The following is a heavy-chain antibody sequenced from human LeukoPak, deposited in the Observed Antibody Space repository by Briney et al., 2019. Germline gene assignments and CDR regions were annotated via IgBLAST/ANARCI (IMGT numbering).Heavy chain of an antibody. Sequence: SQTLSLTCTVSGGSISSGSYYWSWIRQPAGKGLEWIGRIYTSGSTNYNPSLKSRVTISVDTSKNQLSLKLSSVTAADTAVYYCARDRGYGLGYWGQGTLVTVSS. D-gene: IGHD4-17*01. CDR3: ARDRGYGLGY. CDR1: GGSISSGSYY. CDR2: IYTSGST. J-gene: IGHJ4*02. V-gene: IGHV4-61*02.